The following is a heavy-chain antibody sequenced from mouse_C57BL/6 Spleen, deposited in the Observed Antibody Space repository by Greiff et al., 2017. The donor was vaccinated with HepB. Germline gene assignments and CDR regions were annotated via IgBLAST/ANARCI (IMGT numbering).Heavy chain of an antibody. V-gene: IGHV1-80*01. CDR2: IYPGDGDT. CDR1: GYAFSSYW. CDR3: ARGSKDAMDY. J-gene: IGHJ4*01. Sequence: QVQLKESGAELVKPGASVKISCKASGYAFSSYWMNWVKQRPGKGLEWIGQIYPGDGDTNYNGKFKGKATLTADKSSSTAYMQLSSLTSEDSAVYFCARGSKDAMDYWGQETSVTVSS. D-gene: IGHD2-5*01.